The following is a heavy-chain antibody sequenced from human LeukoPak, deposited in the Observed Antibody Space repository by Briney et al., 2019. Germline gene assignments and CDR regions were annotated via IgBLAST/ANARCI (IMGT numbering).Heavy chain of an antibody. CDR2: IYYSGST. J-gene: IGHJ6*02. D-gene: IGHD1-26*01. Sequence: SETLSLTCTVSGGSISSYYWSWVRQPPGKGLEWIGYIYYSGSTNYNPSLKSRVTISVDTSKNQFSLKLSSVTAADTAVYYCARLVGALGGDYYYYYGMDVWGQGTTVTVSS. V-gene: IGHV4-59*08. CDR3: ARLVGALGGDYYYYYGMDV. CDR1: GGSISSYY.